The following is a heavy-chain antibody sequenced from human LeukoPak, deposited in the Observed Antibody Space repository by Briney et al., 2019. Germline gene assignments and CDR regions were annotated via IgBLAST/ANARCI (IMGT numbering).Heavy chain of an antibody. V-gene: IGHV1-2*02. CDR1: GYTFTDYY. CDR3: ARGVGSSWFDP. J-gene: IGHJ5*02. CDR2: INPNSSGA. Sequence: GASVKVSCKASGYTFTDYYLHWVRQAPGQGLKWMGWINPNSSGANFALNFQGRVTMTRATSISTAYMELGRLTSDDTAVYYCARGVGSSWFDPWGQGTLVTVSS. D-gene: IGHD6-13*01.